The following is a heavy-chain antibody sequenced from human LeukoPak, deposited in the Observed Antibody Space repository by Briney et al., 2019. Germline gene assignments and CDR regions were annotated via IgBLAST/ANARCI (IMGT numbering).Heavy chain of an antibody. CDR1: GGSISSYY. Sequence: PSETLSLTCTVSGGSISSYYWSWIRRPPGKGLEWIGYIFYSGSTNYNPSLKSRVTISIDTSKNQFSLKLSSVTAADTAVYYCARHGSVSSGALVWGQGTLVTVSS. D-gene: IGHD3-22*01. CDR2: IFYSGST. V-gene: IGHV4-59*08. J-gene: IGHJ4*02. CDR3: ARHGSVSSGALV.